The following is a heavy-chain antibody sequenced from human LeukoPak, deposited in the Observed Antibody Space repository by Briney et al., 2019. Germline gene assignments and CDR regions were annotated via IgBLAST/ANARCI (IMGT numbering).Heavy chain of an antibody. CDR3: ARGTIWYGVVAYYFDY. CDR1: GFTYSSYS. J-gene: IGHJ4*02. CDR2: ISSSSSYI. D-gene: IGHD3-3*01. Sequence: GGSLRLSCAASGFTYSSYSMNWVRQAPGKGLEWVSSISSSSSYIYYADSVKGRFTISRDNAKNSLYLQMNSLRAEDTAVYCCARGTIWYGVVAYYFDYWGQGTLVTVPS. V-gene: IGHV3-21*01.